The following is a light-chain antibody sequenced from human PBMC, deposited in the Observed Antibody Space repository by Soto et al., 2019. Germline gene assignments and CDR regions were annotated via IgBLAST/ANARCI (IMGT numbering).Light chain of an antibody. CDR1: SSDVGAYDY. CDR2: EVS. CDR3: SSFTTSKTWV. J-gene: IGLJ3*02. Sequence: QSALTQPASVSGSPGQSITISCTGTSSDVGAYDYVSWYQQHPGKAPKFMLYEVSNRPSGLSDRFSGSKSGNTASLTISGLQAEDEAGYYCSSFTTSKTWVFGGGTKLTVL. V-gene: IGLV2-14*01.